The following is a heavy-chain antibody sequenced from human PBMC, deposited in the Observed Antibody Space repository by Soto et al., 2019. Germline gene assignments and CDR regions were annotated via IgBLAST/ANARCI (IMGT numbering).Heavy chain of an antibody. V-gene: IGHV4-59*08. CDR2: IYYSGST. J-gene: IGHJ4*02. Sequence: QVQLQESGPGLVKPSETLSLTCTVSGGSISSYYWSWIRQPPGKGLEWIGYIYYSGSTNYNPSLKRRVTIXXGXSXTPFSLKLSPVTAADTAVYYCARLWGQWLEPGPFDYWGQGTLVTVSS. CDR1: GGSISSYY. CDR3: ARLWGQWLEPGPFDY. D-gene: IGHD6-19*01.